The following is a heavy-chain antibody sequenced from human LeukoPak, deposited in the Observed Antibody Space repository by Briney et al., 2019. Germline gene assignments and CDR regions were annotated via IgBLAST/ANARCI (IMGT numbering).Heavy chain of an antibody. CDR2: IKQDGSEK. J-gene: IGHJ4*02. D-gene: IGHD3-22*01. V-gene: IGHV3-7*01. Sequence: PGGSLRLSCAASGFTFSSYWMSWVRQAPGKGLEWVANIKQDGSEKYYVDSVKGRFTISRDNAKNPLYLQMNSLRAEDTAVYYCARVLRTYYYDSSGYALDYWGQGTLVTVSS. CDR1: GFTFSSYW. CDR3: ARVLRTYYYDSSGYALDY.